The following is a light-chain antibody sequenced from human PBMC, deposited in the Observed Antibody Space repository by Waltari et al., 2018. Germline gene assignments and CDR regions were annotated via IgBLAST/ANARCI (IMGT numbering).Light chain of an antibody. V-gene: IGKV3-15*01. CDR2: GAS. Sequence: EIVMTQSPDTLSVSPGERATLSCRASQSVSSNLAWYQQTPGQAPRLLIYGASTRATGIPARFSGSGSGTEFTLTISSLQSEDFAVYYCQQYNNWPRTFGQGAKVEIK. J-gene: IGKJ1*01. CDR3: QQYNNWPRT. CDR1: QSVSSN.